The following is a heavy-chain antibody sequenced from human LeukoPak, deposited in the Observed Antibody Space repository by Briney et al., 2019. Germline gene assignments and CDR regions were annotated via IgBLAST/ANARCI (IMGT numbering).Heavy chain of an antibody. CDR3: ARGSGWFDP. CDR1: GLTFSSYS. V-gene: IGHV3-7*05. J-gene: IGHJ5*02. CDR2: INQDGSER. Sequence: GGSLRLSCAASGLTFSSYSMSWVRQAPGKGLEWVAKINQDGSERYYVDSVKGRFIISRDNPKNSLYLQMNSLRAEDTAVYYCARGSGWFDPWGQGALVTVSS.